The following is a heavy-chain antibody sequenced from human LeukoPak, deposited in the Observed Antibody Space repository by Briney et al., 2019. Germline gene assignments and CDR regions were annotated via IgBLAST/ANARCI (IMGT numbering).Heavy chain of an antibody. CDR1: GGSISSYY. V-gene: IGHV4-4*07. Sequence: SETLSLTCTVSGGSISSYYWSWIRQPAGKGLEWIGRIYTSGSTNYNPSLKSRVTMSVDTSKNQSSLKLSSVTAADTAVYYCARGHTSSSPVHFDYWGQGTPVTVSS. CDR2: IYTSGST. CDR3: ARGHTSSSPVHFDY. D-gene: IGHD2-2*01. J-gene: IGHJ4*02.